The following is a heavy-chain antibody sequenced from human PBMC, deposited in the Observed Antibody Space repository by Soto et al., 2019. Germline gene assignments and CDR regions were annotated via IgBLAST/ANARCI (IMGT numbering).Heavy chain of an antibody. D-gene: IGHD3-22*01. CDR1: GFTFGDYA. Sequence: PGGSLRLSCTASGFTFGDYAMRWVRQAPGKGLECVGFIRSKDYGGTTEYAASVKGRFTISRDDSKSIAYLQMNSLKTEDTAVYYCTREEDYYDSSGYYPEYFQHWGQG. CDR2: IRSKDYGGTT. V-gene: IGHV3-49*04. J-gene: IGHJ1*01. CDR3: TREEDYYDSSGYYPEYFQH.